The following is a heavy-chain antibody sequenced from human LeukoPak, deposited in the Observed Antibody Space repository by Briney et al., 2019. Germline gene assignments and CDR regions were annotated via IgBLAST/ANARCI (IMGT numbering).Heavy chain of an antibody. D-gene: IGHD6-19*01. CDR3: AKPVYSRGWYASTFDC. V-gene: IGHV3-30*18. CDR1: GFTFSSYV. Sequence: GGSLRLSCAASGFTFSSYVMHWVRQAPGKGLEWVAVISYDGSQKYYADSVEGRFTISRDNSNDTLYLQMNSLTAEDTAVYYCAKPVYSRGWYASTFDCWGQGTLVTVSS. CDR2: ISYDGSQK. J-gene: IGHJ4*02.